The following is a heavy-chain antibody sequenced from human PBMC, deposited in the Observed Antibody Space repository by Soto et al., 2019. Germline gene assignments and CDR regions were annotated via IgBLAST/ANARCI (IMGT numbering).Heavy chain of an antibody. CDR3: ARVKGGGSEYFFDS. J-gene: IGHJ4*02. CDR1: GYTFTRYN. V-gene: IGHV1-46*01. CDR2: INPSGGST. Sequence: QVQLVQSGAEVKKPGASVKVSCKASGYTFTRYNMHWVRQAPGQGLEWMAIINPSGGSTYYVQKFEGRVTLTRDTSTSTVYMELSSLRSEDTAVYYCARVKGGGSEYFFDSWGQGTLVTVSS. D-gene: IGHD2-15*01.